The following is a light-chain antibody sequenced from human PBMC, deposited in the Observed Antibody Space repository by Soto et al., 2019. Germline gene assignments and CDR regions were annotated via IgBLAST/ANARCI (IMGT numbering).Light chain of an antibody. Sequence: EIVLTQSPGTLSLSPGERATLSCRASQSLRSSHLAWYQQKPGQAPRLLMFGASSRATGIPDRFSGSASGTGFTLTISSLQPEDSATYYCLQDINYPWTFGQGTKVDIK. CDR3: LQDINYPWT. CDR2: GAS. V-gene: IGKV3-20*01. CDR1: QSLRSSH. J-gene: IGKJ1*01.